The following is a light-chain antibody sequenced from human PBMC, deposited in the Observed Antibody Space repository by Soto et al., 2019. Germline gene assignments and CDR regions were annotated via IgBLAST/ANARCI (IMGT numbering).Light chain of an antibody. CDR2: DVT. V-gene: IGLV2-14*03. CDR3: SSYTSSSHVV. Sequence: QSALAQPAAVSGSPGQSVTISCTGTSSDIGGYPYVSWYQQYPGKAPKLMIHDVTERPSGVSNRFSGSKSGNEASLTISGLQAEDEADYDCSSYTSSSHVVFGGGTKVTVL. J-gene: IGLJ2*01. CDR1: SSDIGGYPY.